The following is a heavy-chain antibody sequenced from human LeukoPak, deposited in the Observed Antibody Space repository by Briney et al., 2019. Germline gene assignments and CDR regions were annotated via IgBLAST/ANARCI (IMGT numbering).Heavy chain of an antibody. Sequence: GGSLRLSCAASGFTFSSYGMHWVRQAPGMGLEWVAVISYDGSNKYYADSVKGRFTISRDNSKNTLYLQMNSLRAEDTAVYYCAKDRRGDTAMVMADWRQGTLVTVSS. J-gene: IGHJ4*02. V-gene: IGHV3-30*18. D-gene: IGHD5-18*01. CDR1: GFTFSSYG. CDR2: ISYDGSNK. CDR3: AKDRRGDTAMVMAD.